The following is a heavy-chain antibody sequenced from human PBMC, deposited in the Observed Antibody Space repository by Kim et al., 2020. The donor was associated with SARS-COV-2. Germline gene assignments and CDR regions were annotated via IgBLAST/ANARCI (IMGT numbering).Heavy chain of an antibody. J-gene: IGHJ3*02. Sequence: GGSLRLSCAASGFTFSSYGMHWVRQAPGKGLEWVAVISYDGSNKYYADSVKGRFTISRDNSKNTQYLQMNSLRAEDTAVYYCARASSSWSDAFDILGQGTMVTVSS. CDR2: ISYDGSNK. D-gene: IGHD6-13*01. V-gene: IGHV3-33*05. CDR1: GFTFSSYG. CDR3: ARASSSWSDAFDI.